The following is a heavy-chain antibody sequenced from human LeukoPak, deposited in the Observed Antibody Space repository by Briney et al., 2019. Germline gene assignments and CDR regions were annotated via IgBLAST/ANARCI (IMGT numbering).Heavy chain of an antibody. D-gene: IGHD6-6*01. CDR1: GFAFSSYG. Sequence: PGGSLRLSCAASGFAFSSYGMHWVRQAPGKGLEWVAVIWYDGSNKYYTDSVKGRFTISRDNPKNTLYLQMNSLRAEDTAVYYCARDQDSSTSIDYWGQGTLVTVSS. CDR2: IWYDGSNK. V-gene: IGHV3-33*01. J-gene: IGHJ4*02. CDR3: ARDQDSSTSIDY.